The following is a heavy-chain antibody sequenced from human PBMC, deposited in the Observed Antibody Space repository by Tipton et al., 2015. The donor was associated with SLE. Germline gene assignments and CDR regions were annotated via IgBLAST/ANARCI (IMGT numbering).Heavy chain of an antibody. CDR3: ARDNAVGATDWFDP. Sequence: TLSLTCTVSGGSISSGSYYWSWVRQPAGKGLEWIGHIYTSGSTNYNPSLKSRVTISVDTSKSQFSLKLSSVTAADTAVYYCARDNAVGATDWFDPWGQGTLVTVSS. J-gene: IGHJ5*02. V-gene: IGHV4-61*09. D-gene: IGHD1-26*01. CDR2: IYTSGST. CDR1: GGSISSGSYY.